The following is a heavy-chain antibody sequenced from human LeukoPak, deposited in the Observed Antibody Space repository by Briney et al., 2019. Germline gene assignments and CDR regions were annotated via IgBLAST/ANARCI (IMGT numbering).Heavy chain of an antibody. CDR2: FYHSGST. CDR3: ARGMVTAELGGY. V-gene: IGHV4-38-2*02. Sequence: PSETLSLTCTVSGYSISSGYYWGWIRQPPGKGLEWIGSFYHSGSTYYNPSLKSRVTISVDTSKNQFSLKLSSVTAADTAVYYCARGMVTAELGGYWGQGTLVTVSS. D-gene: IGHD4-23*01. J-gene: IGHJ4*02. CDR1: GYSISSGYY.